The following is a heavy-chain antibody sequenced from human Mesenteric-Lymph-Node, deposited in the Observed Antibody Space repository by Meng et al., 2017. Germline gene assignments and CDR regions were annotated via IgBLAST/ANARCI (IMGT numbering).Heavy chain of an antibody. J-gene: IGHJ4*02. D-gene: IGHD3-9*01. CDR1: GYTFTSYY. CDR3: ARGKGAILTGYFDY. V-gene: IGHV1-2*06. CDR2: INPNSGGT. Sequence: QVQLVQSGVEVKKPGASVKVSCKASGYTFTSYYMHWGRQAPGQGLEWMGRINPNSGGTNYAQKFQGRVTMTRDTSISTAYMELSRLRSDDTAVYYCARGKGAILTGYFDYWGQGALVTVSS.